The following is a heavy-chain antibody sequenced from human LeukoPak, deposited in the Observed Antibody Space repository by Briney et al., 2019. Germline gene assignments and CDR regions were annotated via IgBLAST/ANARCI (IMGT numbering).Heavy chain of an antibody. Sequence: GGSLRLSCAASGFTFTNYWMSWVRQAPGRGLEWVANINKDGSEKYYVDSVKGRFTISRDNAKNSLYLQMNSLRAADTAVYYCARVGLGHNFFHPWGQGTLVTVSS. CDR2: INKDGSEK. D-gene: IGHD7-27*01. CDR3: ARVGLGHNFFHP. J-gene: IGHJ5*02. CDR1: GFTFTNYW. V-gene: IGHV3-7*05.